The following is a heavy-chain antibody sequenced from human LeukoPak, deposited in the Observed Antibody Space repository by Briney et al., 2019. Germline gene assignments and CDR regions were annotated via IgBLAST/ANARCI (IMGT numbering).Heavy chain of an antibody. D-gene: IGHD3-22*01. Sequence: GGSLRLSCAASGFTFSTYTMHWVRQAPGKGLEYVSAINTNGDRTYYANSVKGRFTISRDNSKNTLYFQMGSLRPEDMAVYYCARETYYYDSTGYYYFDYWGQGTLVTISS. J-gene: IGHJ4*02. V-gene: IGHV3-64*01. CDR1: GFTFSTYT. CDR3: ARETYYYDSTGYYYFDY. CDR2: INTNGDRT.